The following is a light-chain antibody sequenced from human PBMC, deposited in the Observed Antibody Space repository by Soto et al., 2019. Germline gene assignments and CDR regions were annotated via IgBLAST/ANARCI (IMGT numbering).Light chain of an antibody. V-gene: IGKV3-20*01. CDR2: GAS. CDR3: QQYGGSPWT. J-gene: IGKJ1*01. CDR1: QSVSSSY. Sequence: ESVLTQSPGTLSLSQGGRAALSCRASQSVSSSYLAWYQQKPGQAPRLLIYGASSRATGIPDRFSGSGSGTDFTLTISRLEPEDFAVFYCQQYGGSPWTFGQGTKVDIK.